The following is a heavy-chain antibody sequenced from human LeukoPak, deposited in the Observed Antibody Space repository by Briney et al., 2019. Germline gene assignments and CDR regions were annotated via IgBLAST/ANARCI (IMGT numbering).Heavy chain of an antibody. D-gene: IGHD3-22*01. CDR2: INHSGST. V-gene: IGHV4-34*01. CDR1: GGSFSGYY. Sequence: SETLSLTCAVYGGSFSGYYWSWIRQPPGKGLEWIGEINHSGSTYYNPSLKSRVTISVDTSKNQFSLKLSSVTAADTAVYYCARTSYYDSSGYSRRAFDIWGQGTMVTVSS. CDR3: ARTSYYDSSGYSRRAFDI. J-gene: IGHJ3*02.